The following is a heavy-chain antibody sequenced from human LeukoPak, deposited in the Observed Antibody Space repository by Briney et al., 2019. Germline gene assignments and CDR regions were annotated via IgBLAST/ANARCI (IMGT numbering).Heavy chain of an antibody. CDR2: IKQDGSEK. Sequence: GGSLRLSCAASGFTFRNYAINWVRQAPGKGLEWVANIKQDGSEKYYVGSVKVRFTICSDNAKTSLYLQMHSLRAEDTAVYYCVRDLYRIVVVPHYFDYWGQGTLVTVSS. CDR3: VRDLYRIVVVPHYFDY. D-gene: IGHD3-22*01. CDR1: GFTFRNYA. J-gene: IGHJ4*02. V-gene: IGHV3-7*01.